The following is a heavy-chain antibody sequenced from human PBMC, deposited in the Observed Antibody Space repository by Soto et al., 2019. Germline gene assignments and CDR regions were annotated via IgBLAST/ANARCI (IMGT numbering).Heavy chain of an antibody. Sequence: SETLSLTCAVYGGSFSGYYWSWIRQPPGKGLEWIGEINHSGSTNYNPSLKSRVTISVETSKNQFSLKLSSVTAADTAVYYCARGRSDMTTVTPFDYWGQGTLVTVSS. J-gene: IGHJ4*02. CDR2: INHSGST. CDR3: ARGRSDMTTVTPFDY. D-gene: IGHD4-17*01. CDR1: GGSFSGYY. V-gene: IGHV4-34*01.